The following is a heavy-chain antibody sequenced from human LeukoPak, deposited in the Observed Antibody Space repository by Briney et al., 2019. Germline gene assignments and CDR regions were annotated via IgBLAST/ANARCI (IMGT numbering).Heavy chain of an antibody. CDR1: GGTFSSYA. V-gene: IGHV1-69*05. CDR3: AREHPDSPLFQH. J-gene: IGHJ1*01. D-gene: IGHD3-22*01. CDR2: IIPIFGTA. Sequence: SVKVSCKASGGTFSSYAISWVRQAPGQGLEWMGGIIPIFGTANYAQKFQGRVTITTDESTSTAYMELSSLRSADTAVYYCAREHPDSPLFQHWGQGTLVTVSS.